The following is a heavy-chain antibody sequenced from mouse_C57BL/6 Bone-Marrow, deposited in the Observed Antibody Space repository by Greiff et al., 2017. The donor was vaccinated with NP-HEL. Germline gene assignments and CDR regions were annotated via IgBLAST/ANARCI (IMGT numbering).Heavy chain of an antibody. J-gene: IGHJ2*01. V-gene: IGHV5-4*01. CDR2: ISDGGSYT. CDR3: AREGNPAYYSNY. D-gene: IGHD2-5*01. CDR1: GFTFSSYA. Sequence: EVKLMESGGGLVKPGGSLKLSCAASGFTFSSYAMSWVRQTPEKRLEWVATISDGGSYTYYPDNVKGRFTISRDNAKNNLYLQMSHLKSEDTAMYYCAREGNPAYYSNYWGQGTTLTVSS.